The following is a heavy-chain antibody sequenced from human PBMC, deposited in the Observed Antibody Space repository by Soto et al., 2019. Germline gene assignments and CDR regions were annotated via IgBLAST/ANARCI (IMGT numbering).Heavy chain of an antibody. V-gene: IGHV3-74*01. J-gene: IGHJ6*03. CDR2: INSDGTTT. CDR3: AVYSRSSSGYYYFMDV. Sequence: GGSLRLSCAASGFTFSSYWMNWVRQAPGKGLVWVSRINSDGTTTTYADSVKGRFTISRDNAKNTLFLQMNSLRAEDTAVYHCAVYSRSSSGYYYFMDVWGKGTTVTVSS. D-gene: IGHD6-6*01. CDR1: GFTFSSYW.